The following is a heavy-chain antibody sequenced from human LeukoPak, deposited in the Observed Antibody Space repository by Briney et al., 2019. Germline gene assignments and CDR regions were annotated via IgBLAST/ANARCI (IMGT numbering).Heavy chain of an antibody. CDR3: ARTTRVTPDGRAEYFED. V-gene: IGHV4-59*03. CDR1: GVSISASC. CDR2: RCDDGID. Sequence: TSETLSLTCTVSGVSISASCWSWIRQSPGRGLEWVGYRCDDGIDLYNPSLRSRVSRVTISVDASEKQFSLSLRSVTAADTAMYYCARTTRVTPDGRAEYFEDWGQGTLVIVSS. J-gene: IGHJ1*01. D-gene: IGHD4-11*01.